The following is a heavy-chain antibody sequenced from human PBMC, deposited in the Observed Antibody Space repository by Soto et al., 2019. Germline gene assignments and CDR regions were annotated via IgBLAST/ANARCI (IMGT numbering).Heavy chain of an antibody. V-gene: IGHV3-30*18. CDR1: GFTFSSYG. D-gene: IGHD4-17*01. Sequence: QVQLVESGGGVVQPGRSLRLSCAASGFTFSSYGMHWVRQAPGKGLEWVAFISYDGINKYYADSVKGRFTISRDNSKNTLYLQMSSLRAEETAVYYCAKDRWVRQLRSDVDYWGQGTLVTVSS. J-gene: IGHJ4*02. CDR3: AKDRWVRQLRSDVDY. CDR2: ISYDGINK.